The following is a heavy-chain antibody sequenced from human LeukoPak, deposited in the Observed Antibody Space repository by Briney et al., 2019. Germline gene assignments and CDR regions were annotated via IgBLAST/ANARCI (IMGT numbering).Heavy chain of an antibody. D-gene: IGHD3-16*01. J-gene: IGHJ4*02. CDR2: IFYSGST. V-gene: IGHV4-39*01. CDR3: ARRGITYRTSYVDS. Sequence: SETLSLTCTVSGCSMSSSSFSGWIRRPPGKGLEWIGHIFYSGSTYYNPSLKSRVTLSVDTSDNQFSLRLTSVSAANTAIYYSARRGITYRTSYVDSWGQGILVTVSP. CDR1: GCSMSSSSF.